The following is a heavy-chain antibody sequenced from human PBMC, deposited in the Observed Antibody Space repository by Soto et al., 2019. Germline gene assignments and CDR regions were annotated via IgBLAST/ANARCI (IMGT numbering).Heavy chain of an antibody. Sequence: ASVKVSFKASGYTFTGYYMHWVRQAPGQGLEWMGWINPNNGGTNYPQKFQGKVTMTRDTSMSTAYMELRRLRSDDTAVYYCAKADSNYAGRFSYYYMDVWGNGTLVTVSS. D-gene: IGHD4-4*01. CDR1: GYTFTGYY. CDR2: INPNNGGT. J-gene: IGHJ6*03. CDR3: AKADSNYAGRFSYYYMDV. V-gene: IGHV1-2*02.